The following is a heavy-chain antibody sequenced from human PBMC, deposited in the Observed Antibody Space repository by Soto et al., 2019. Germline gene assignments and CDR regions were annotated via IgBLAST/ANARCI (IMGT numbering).Heavy chain of an antibody. J-gene: IGHJ4*02. V-gene: IGHV2-5*02. CDR2: IYWDDDK. CDR3: AHKNYGDYPTDY. CDR1: GFSLSTNGVG. D-gene: IGHD4-17*01. Sequence: QITLKESGPTLVKPTQTLTLTCTFSGFSLSTNGVGVGWIRQPPGKALEWLAVIYWDDDKRYSPSLKSRLTITKDTSKNQVVLTMTNMDSVDTATYYCAHKNYGDYPTDYWGQGTLVTVSS.